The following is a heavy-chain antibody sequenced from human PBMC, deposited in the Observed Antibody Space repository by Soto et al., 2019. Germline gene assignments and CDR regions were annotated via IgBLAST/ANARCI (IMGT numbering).Heavy chain of an antibody. J-gene: IGHJ5*02. D-gene: IGHD6-6*01. Sequence: QVQLVQSGAEVKKPGASVKVSCKASGYTFSSYGISWVRQAPGQGLDRMGWISAYNGNTNYAQKFQGRVTMTTDTSTSTAYMELRSLRSDDTAVYYCASDLIAVRHGWFDPWGQGTLVTVSS. V-gene: IGHV1-18*04. CDR3: ASDLIAVRHGWFDP. CDR1: GYTFSSYG. CDR2: ISAYNGNT.